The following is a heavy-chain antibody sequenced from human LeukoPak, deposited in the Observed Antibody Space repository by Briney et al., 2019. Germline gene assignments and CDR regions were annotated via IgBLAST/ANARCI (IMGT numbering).Heavy chain of an antibody. D-gene: IGHD3-3*01. J-gene: IGHJ3*02. CDR3: ATPTPYDSNAFDI. CDR2: INPNSGDT. Sequence: ASVKVSCKASGYTFTGYFMHWVRQAPGQGLEWMGWINPNSGDTNYAQKFQGRVTMTRDTSISTAYMELSRLRSDDTAVYYCATPTPYDSNAFDIWGQGTMVTVSS. V-gene: IGHV1-2*02. CDR1: GYTFTGYF.